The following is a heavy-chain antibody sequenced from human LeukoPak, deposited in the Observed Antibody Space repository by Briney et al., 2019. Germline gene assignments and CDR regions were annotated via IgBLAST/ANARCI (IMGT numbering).Heavy chain of an antibody. V-gene: IGHV3-21*01. CDR1: GFTFSTYS. J-gene: IGHJ4*02. CDR3: VREGGQVPAAMLGY. Sequence: PGGSLRLSCAASGFTFSTYSMNWLRLAPGKGLEWVSSISPDSNYKYYVDSVKGRFTISRDNAKSSLYLQMNSLRAEDTAVYYCVREGGQVPAAMLGYWGQGTLVTVSS. CDR2: ISPDSNYK. D-gene: IGHD2-2*01.